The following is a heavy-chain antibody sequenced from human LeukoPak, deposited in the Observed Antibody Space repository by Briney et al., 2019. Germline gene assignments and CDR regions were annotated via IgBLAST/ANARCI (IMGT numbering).Heavy chain of an antibody. CDR2: MYSGGST. Sequence: GGSLRLSCAASGFTVSTNYMAWVRQAPGKGLEWVSVMYSGGSTYYVDSVKGRFTLSRDNSKNTLYLQMNSLRAEDTAVYYCARELNIVTTTQYYFDYWGQGTLVTVSS. V-gene: IGHV3-66*01. CDR1: GFTVSTNY. CDR3: ARELNIVTTTQYYFDY. D-gene: IGHD5-12*01. J-gene: IGHJ4*02.